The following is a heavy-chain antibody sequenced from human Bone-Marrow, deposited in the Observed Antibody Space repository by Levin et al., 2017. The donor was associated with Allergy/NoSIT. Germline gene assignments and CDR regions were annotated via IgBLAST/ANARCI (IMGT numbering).Heavy chain of an antibody. CDR2: IYYSRST. CDR1: GGSINSGDHF. Sequence: PSETLSLTCSVSGGSINSGDHFWSWVRQPPGKGLEWIGYIYYSRSTSCSPSLKSRLTISVDTSKNQFSLKLNSVTAADTAVYFWARSGSLAAMTGYYFDSWGQGTLVTVSS. V-gene: IGHV4-30-4*01. CDR3: ARSGSLAAMTGYYFDS. J-gene: IGHJ4*02. D-gene: IGHD3-9*01.